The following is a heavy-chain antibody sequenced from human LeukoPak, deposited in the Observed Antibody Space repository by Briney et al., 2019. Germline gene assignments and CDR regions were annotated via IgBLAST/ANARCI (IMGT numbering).Heavy chain of an antibody. Sequence: GGSLRLSCRASGFAFSIYSMNWVRQAPGGGLEWVSVIRAGSEYTYYADSVKGRFTISRDNSKNMLYLQMSSLRAEDTAIYYCAKDGHCPASVCTTKIVVAGYIDSWGPGTLVTVSS. V-gene: IGHV3-23*01. CDR2: IRAGSEYT. CDR3: AKDGHCPASVCTTKIVVAGYIDS. D-gene: IGHD3-22*01. J-gene: IGHJ4*02. CDR1: GFAFSIYS.